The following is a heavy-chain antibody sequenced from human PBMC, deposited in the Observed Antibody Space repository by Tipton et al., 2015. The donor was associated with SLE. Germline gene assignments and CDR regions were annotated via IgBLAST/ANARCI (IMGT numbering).Heavy chain of an antibody. CDR1: GGSISSHY. Sequence: LRLSCTVSGGSISSHYWSWIRQPPGKGLEWIGDIYYSGSTHYNPSLKSRVTISVDTSKNQFSLKLSSVTAAGTAVYYCARVESVDAFDIWGQGTMVTVSS. CDR2: IYYSGST. CDR3: ARVESVDAFDI. J-gene: IGHJ3*02. V-gene: IGHV4-59*11. D-gene: IGHD4-23*01.